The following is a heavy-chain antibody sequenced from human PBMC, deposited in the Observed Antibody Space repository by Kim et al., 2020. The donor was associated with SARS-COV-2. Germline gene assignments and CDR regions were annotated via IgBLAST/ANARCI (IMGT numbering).Heavy chain of an antibody. Sequence: GGSLRLSCAASGFIFNYAWMSWVRQAPGKGLEWVGRIKRDSEGGTTDYAAPVKGRFTISRDDSKNTLYLHMNSLKTEDTAVYYCTTEVFYYDSSGYFSFDYWGQGTLVTVSS. D-gene: IGHD3-22*01. CDR2: IKRDSEGGTT. CDR3: TTEVFYYDSSGYFSFDY. J-gene: IGHJ4*02. CDR1: GFIFNYAW. V-gene: IGHV3-15*01.